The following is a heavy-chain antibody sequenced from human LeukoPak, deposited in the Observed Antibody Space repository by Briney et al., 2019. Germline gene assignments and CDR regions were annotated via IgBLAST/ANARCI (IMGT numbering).Heavy chain of an antibody. D-gene: IGHD6-19*01. CDR1: GFTFSSYG. J-gene: IGHJ3*02. CDR2: ISGSGGST. CDR3: AKDRGQWLAPEAYSDAFDI. Sequence: PPGGTLRLSCAASGFTFSSYGMSWVRQAPGKGLEWVSAISGSGGSTYYADSVKGRFTISRDNSKNTLYLQMNSLRAEDTAVYYCAKDRGQWLAPEAYSDAFDIWGQGTMVTVSS. V-gene: IGHV3-23*01.